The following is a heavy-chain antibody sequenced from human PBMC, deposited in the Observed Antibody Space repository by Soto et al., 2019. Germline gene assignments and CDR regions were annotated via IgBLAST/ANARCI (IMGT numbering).Heavy chain of an antibody. D-gene: IGHD6-19*01. CDR1: GGSISSYY. CDR3: ARAGYSSGWYRLSY. V-gene: IGHV4-4*07. Sequence: QVQLQESGPELVKPSETLCLTCTVSGGSISSYYWSWIRQPAGKGLEWIGRIYTSGSTNYNPSLKSRVTMSVDTSKNQFSLKLTSVTAADTAVYYCARAGYSSGWYRLSYWGQGTLVTVSS. J-gene: IGHJ4*02. CDR2: IYTSGST.